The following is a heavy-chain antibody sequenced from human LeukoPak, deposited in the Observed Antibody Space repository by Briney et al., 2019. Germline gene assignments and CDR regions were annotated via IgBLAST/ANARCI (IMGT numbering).Heavy chain of an antibody. D-gene: IGHD1-26*01. V-gene: IGHV1-69*06. CDR2: IIPIFGTA. J-gene: IGHJ3*02. CDR3: ARDRRLNKWELLHDAFDI. CDR1: GGTFSSYA. Sequence: SVKVSCKASGGTFSSYAISWVRQAPGQGLEWMGGIIPIFGTANYAQKFQGRVTITADKSTSTAYMELSSLRSEDTAVYYCARDRRLNKWELLHDAFDIWGQGTMVTVSS.